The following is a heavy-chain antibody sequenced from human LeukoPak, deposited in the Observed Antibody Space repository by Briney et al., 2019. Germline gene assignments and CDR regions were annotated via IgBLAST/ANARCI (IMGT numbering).Heavy chain of an antibody. V-gene: IGHV1-69*13. J-gene: IGHJ4*02. D-gene: IGHD6-13*01. Sequence: SVKVSCKASGGTFSRYAISWVRQAPGQGLEWMGGIIPIFGTANYAQRFQGRVTITADESTSTAYMELSSLRSEDTAVYYCARAILIAAAFDYWGQGTLVTVSS. CDR2: IIPIFGTA. CDR3: ARAILIAAAFDY. CDR1: GGTFSRYA.